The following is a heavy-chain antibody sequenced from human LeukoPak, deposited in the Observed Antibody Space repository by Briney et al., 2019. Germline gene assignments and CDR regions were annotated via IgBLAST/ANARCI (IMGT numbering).Heavy chain of an antibody. CDR2: IYYSGST. J-gene: IGHJ4*02. CDR3: ATWAAAGQQFDY. CDR1: GGSISSYY. Sequence: SETLSLTCTVSGGSISSYYWSWIRQPPGKGLEWIGYIYYSGSTSYNPSLKSRVTISVDTSKNQFSLKLSSVTAADTAVYYCATWAAAGQQFDYWGQGTLVTVSS. D-gene: IGHD6-13*01. V-gene: IGHV4-59*01.